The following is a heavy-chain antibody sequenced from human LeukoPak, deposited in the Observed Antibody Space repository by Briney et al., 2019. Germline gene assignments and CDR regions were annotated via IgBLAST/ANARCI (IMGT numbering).Heavy chain of an antibody. J-gene: IGHJ4*02. D-gene: IGHD1-26*01. CDR2: IYNSGST. CDR1: GGSTSSSGYY. Sequence: PSETLSLTCTVSGGSTSSSGYYWGWVRQPPGKGLEWIGSIYNSGSTYYNPSLKSRVTISVDTSKNQFSLKVSSVTAADTAVYDCAGLKSGIVPLWGQGTLVTVSS. CDR3: AGLKSGIVPL. V-gene: IGHV4-39*01.